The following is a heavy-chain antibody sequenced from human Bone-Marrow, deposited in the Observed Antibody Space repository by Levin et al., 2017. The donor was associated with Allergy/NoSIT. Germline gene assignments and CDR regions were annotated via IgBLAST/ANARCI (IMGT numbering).Heavy chain of an antibody. D-gene: IGHD3-10*01. V-gene: IGHV3-48*02. CDR1: GFIFGSYS. CDR2: ISSSSNTI. J-gene: IGHJ6*02. Sequence: GGSMRLSCAASGFIFGSYSMNWVSQAPGKGLEWVSYISSSSNTIYYADSVKGRLTTSRDNAKNSLYLQINSLRDEDTAVYYCARVWFGGAASIDVWGQGTTVTVSS. CDR3: ARVWFGGAASIDV.